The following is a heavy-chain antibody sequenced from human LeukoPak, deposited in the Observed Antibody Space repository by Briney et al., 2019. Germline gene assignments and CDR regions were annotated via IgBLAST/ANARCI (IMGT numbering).Heavy chain of an antibody. J-gene: IGHJ6*02. V-gene: IGHV4-59*01. CDR2: IYYSGST. CDR3: AGLGTVRGVIPYYYYGMDV. CDR1: GGSISSYY. D-gene: IGHD3-10*01. Sequence: SETLSLTCTVSGGSISSYYWSWIRQPPGKGLEWIGYIYYSGSTNYNPSLKSRVTISVDTSKNQFSLKLSSVTAADTAVYYCAGLGTVRGVIPYYYYGMDVWGQGTTVTVSS.